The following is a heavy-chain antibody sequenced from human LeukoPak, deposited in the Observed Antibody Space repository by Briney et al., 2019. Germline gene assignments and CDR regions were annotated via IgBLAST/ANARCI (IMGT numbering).Heavy chain of an antibody. V-gene: IGHV4-59*10. CDR1: GGSFSSYY. CDR3: ARTVFPYFYDSSGFNNWFDP. CDR2: IYASGST. Sequence: SETLSLTCAVYGGSFSSYYWSWIRQPAGNGLEWIGRIYASGSTNYNPSLISRVTLSLDTSKNQFSLKLSSVTAADTAVYYCARTVFPYFYDSSGFNNWFDPWGQGTLVTVSS. J-gene: IGHJ5*02. D-gene: IGHD3-22*01.